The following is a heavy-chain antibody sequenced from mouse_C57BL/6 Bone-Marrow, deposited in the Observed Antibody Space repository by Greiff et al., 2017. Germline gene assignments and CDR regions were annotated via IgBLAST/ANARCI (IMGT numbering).Heavy chain of an antibody. CDR3: ARVEFAY. CDR1: GYTFTSYG. J-gene: IGHJ3*01. Sequence: VQLQQSGAELARPGASVKLSCKASGYTFTSYGISWVKQRTGQGLEWIGEIYPRSGNTYYNEKFKGKATLTADKSSSTAYIELRSLTSEDSAVYFCARVEFAYWGQGTLVTVSA. CDR2: IYPRSGNT. V-gene: IGHV1-81*01.